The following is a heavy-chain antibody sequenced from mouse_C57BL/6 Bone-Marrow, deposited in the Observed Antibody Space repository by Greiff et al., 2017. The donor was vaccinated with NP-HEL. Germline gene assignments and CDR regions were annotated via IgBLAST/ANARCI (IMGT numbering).Heavy chain of an antibody. J-gene: IGHJ2*01. D-gene: IGHD1-1*01. CDR3: ARKNYYGPFDY. CDR1: GYTFTSYG. V-gene: IGHV1-81*01. Sequence: VKLQESGAELARPGASVKLSCKASGYTFTSYGISWVKQRTGQGLEWIGEIYPRSGNTYYNEKFKGKATLTADKSSSTAYMELRSLTSEDSAVYFCARKNYYGPFDYWGQGTTLTVSS. CDR2: IYPRSGNT.